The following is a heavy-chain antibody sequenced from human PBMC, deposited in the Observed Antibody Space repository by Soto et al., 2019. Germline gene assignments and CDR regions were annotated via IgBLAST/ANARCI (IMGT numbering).Heavy chain of an antibody. CDR2: IYYSGST. CDR3: ARAAAGTDY. D-gene: IGHD1-1*01. CDR1: GGSVSSGSYY. Sequence: QVQLQESGPGLVKPSETLSLTCTVSGGSVSSGSYYWSWIRQRPGKGLEWIGYIYYSGSTNYNPSLKSRVTISVDTSKNQFSLKLSSVTAADTAVYYCARAAAGTDYWGQRTLVTVSS. J-gene: IGHJ4*02. V-gene: IGHV4-61*01.